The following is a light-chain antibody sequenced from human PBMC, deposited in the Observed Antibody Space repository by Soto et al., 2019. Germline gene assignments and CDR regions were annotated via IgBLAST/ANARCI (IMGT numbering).Light chain of an antibody. CDR2: EVS. CDR1: SSDVGGYNY. J-gene: IGLJ2*01. V-gene: IGLV2-14*01. Sequence: QSALTQPASVSGSPGQSITISCTGTSSDVGGYNYVSWYQQHPGKAPKLMIYEVSNRPSGVSNRFSGSKSGNTAALTISGLQAEDEADYYCSSDTSSSTLVVLGGGTKLTV. CDR3: SSDTSSSTLVV.